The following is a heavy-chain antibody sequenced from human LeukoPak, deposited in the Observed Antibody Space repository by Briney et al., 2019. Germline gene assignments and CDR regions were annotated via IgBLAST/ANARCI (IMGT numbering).Heavy chain of an antibody. D-gene: IGHD2-2*01. V-gene: IGHV4-4*07. J-gene: IGHJ3*02. CDR1: GTSISINY. Sequence: SETLSLTCDVSGTSISINYWSWIRQPVGKGLEWIGRFDTDGTTNYNPSLKSRVTISVDTSKNQFSLKLSSVTAADTAVYYCARRRLVATDTFDIWGQGTMVTVSS. CDR3: ARRRLVATDTFDI. CDR2: FDTDGTT.